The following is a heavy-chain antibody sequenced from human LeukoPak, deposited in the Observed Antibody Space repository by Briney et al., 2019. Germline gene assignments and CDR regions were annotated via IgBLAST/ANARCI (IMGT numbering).Heavy chain of an antibody. CDR2: INPNSGGT. J-gene: IGHJ6*03. Sequence: ASVKVSCKASGYTFTGYYMHWVRQAPGQGLEWMGWINPNSGGTNYAQKFQGRVTMTRDTSISTAYMELSRLRSDDTAVYYCARGHCSTTSCPYYWYMDVWGRGTTVTVSS. D-gene: IGHD2-2*01. CDR1: GYTFTGYY. CDR3: ARGHCSTTSCPYYWYMDV. V-gene: IGHV1-2*02.